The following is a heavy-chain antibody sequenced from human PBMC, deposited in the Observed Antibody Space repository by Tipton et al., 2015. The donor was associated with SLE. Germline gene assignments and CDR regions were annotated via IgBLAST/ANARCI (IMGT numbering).Heavy chain of an antibody. CDR2: ILYSGTT. Sequence: LRLSCIVSGDSITSGSYSWGWIRQPPGKGLEWIGSILYSGTTYYNPSLNSRVTISVDTSKNQFSLKLSSVTAADTAVYHCARWDSGRSVGAFDFWGQGTMVTVSS. J-gene: IGHJ3*01. V-gene: IGHV4-39*01. CDR3: ARWDSGRSVGAFDF. D-gene: IGHD1-26*01. CDR1: GDSITSGSYS.